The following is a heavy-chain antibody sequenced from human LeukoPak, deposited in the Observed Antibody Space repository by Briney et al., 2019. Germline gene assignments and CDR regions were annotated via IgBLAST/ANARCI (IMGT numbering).Heavy chain of an antibody. J-gene: IGHJ5*02. CDR2: INSDGSST. CDR3: ARDDYGGNGNRFDP. Sequence: PGGSLRLSCAASGFTFSSYWMHWVRQAPGKGLVWVSRINSDGSSTSYADSVKGRFTISRDNAKNSLYLQMNSLRAEDTAVYYCARDDYGGNGNRFDPWGQGTLVTVSS. D-gene: IGHD4-23*01. V-gene: IGHV3-74*01. CDR1: GFTFSSYW.